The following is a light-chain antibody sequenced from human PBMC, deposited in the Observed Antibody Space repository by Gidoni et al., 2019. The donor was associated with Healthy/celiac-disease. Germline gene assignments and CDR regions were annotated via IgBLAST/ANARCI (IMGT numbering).Light chain of an antibody. CDR1: QSVSSS. CDR3: QQYNNWPDT. J-gene: IGKJ2*01. Sequence: EIVMTQSPATLPVSPGEHATLSCRASQSVSSSLAWYQQNPRQAPRLLIYGAATRATGIPARFSGSGSGTEFTLLISSLQSEDFAVSYCQQYNNWPDTFGQGTKLEIK. V-gene: IGKV3-15*01. CDR2: GAA.